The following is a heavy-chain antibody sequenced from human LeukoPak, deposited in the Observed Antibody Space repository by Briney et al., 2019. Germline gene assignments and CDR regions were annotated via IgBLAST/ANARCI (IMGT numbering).Heavy chain of an antibody. D-gene: IGHD3-3*01. V-gene: IGHV1-8*01. Sequence: ASVKVSCKASGYTFTSYDINWVRQATGQGLEWMGWMNPNSGNTGYAQKFQGRVTMTRNTSISTAYMELSSLRSEDTAVYYCARLGLRFLEGTIDYWGQGTLVTVSS. CDR2: MNPNSGNT. CDR3: ARLGLRFLEGTIDY. CDR1: GYTFTSYD. J-gene: IGHJ4*02.